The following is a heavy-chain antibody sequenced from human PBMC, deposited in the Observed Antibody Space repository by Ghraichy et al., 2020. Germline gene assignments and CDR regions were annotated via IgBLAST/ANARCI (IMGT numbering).Heavy chain of an antibody. V-gene: IGHV3-23*01. CDR3: ATDVSWHQLASLDC. CDR2: ISGSGVST. D-gene: IGHD6-13*01. CDR1: GFTFTNYA. Sequence: GESLNISCAASGFTFTNYAVSWVRQAPGKGLEWVSAISGSGVSTYYADSVKGRFTISRDNSRNTLYLHMSSLRAEDTAVYFCATDVSWHQLASLDCWGQGTLVTVSS. J-gene: IGHJ4*02.